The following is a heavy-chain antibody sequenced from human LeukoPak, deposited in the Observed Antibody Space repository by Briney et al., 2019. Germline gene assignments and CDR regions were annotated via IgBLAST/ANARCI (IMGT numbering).Heavy chain of an antibody. Sequence: GGSLRLSCAASGITFSSYGMSWVRQAPGKGLEWVSSISSTGGTTYYADSMKGRFTISRDNSKNTLYLQMNSLRAEDTAVYYCARDTDGGDAFDIWGQGTMVTVSS. V-gene: IGHV3-23*01. CDR1: GITFSSYG. J-gene: IGHJ3*02. D-gene: IGHD3-16*01. CDR3: ARDTDGGDAFDI. CDR2: ISSTGGTT.